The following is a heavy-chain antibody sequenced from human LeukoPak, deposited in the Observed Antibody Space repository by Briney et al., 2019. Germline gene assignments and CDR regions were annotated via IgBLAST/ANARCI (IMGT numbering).Heavy chain of an antibody. CDR2: IYYSGST. D-gene: IGHD3-22*01. CDR3: ARERLGYYDRSGLDY. J-gene: IGHJ4*02. V-gene: IGHV4-59*01. CDR1: GGSISSYY. Sequence: PPETLSLTCTVSGGSISSYYWNWIRQPPGKGLEGIGYIYYSGSTNYNPSLKSLVTTSLDTSKNQFSLKLSSVTAADTAVYYCARERLGYYDRSGLDYWGQGTLVTVSS.